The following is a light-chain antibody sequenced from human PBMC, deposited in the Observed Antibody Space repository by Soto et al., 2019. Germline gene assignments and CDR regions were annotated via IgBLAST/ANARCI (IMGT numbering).Light chain of an antibody. CDR2: GAS. CDR3: QQYGSSVKT. CDR1: QSVSNNY. J-gene: IGKJ1*01. V-gene: IGKV3-20*01. Sequence: ENVLSQSPGNLSMYPGERATLSCRASQSVSNNYLAWYQQKPGQAPSLLIFGASNRAPDIPDRFSGSGSGTDFTLTISRLEPEDFAVYFCQQYGSSVKTFGQGTKVDIK.